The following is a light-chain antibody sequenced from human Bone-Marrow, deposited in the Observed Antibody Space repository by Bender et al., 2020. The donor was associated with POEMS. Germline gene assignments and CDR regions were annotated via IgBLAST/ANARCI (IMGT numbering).Light chain of an antibody. J-gene: IGLJ3*02. CDR2: SDN. CDR3: AAWDAGLSGGV. CDR1: NSNIGTNA. V-gene: IGLV1-44*01. Sequence: QSVLTQPPSASGTPGQRVTISCSGSNSNIGTNAVNCYHQFPGTAPKLLIYSDNQRPSGVPDRFSAFKSGTSASLAISGLQSEDEDDYYCAAWDAGLSGGVVGGGTKLTVL.